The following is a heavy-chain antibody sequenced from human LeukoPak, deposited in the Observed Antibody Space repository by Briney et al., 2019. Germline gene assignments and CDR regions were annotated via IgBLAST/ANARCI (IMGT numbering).Heavy chain of an antibody. CDR1: GYTLTELS. J-gene: IGHJ4*02. CDR2: FDPEDGET. Sequence: ASVKVSCKVSGYTLTELSMHWVRQAPGKGLEWMGGFDPEDGETIYAQKFQGRVTMTEDTSTDTAYMELSRLSSDDTAIYYCAGRPDTAMVAIFDYWGQGTLVTVSS. V-gene: IGHV1-24*01. D-gene: IGHD5-18*01. CDR3: AGRPDTAMVAIFDY.